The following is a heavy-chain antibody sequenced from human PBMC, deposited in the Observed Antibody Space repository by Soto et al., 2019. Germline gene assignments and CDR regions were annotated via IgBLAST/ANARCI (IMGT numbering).Heavy chain of an antibody. CDR1: GFTFSSYA. J-gene: IGHJ4*02. V-gene: IGHV3-23*01. CDR3: AKESRSTVTDHFDY. D-gene: IGHD4-4*01. CDR2: ISGSGGST. Sequence: PGGSLRLSCAASGFTFSSYAISWVLQAPGQGLEWVSAISGSGGSTYYADSLKGRFTISRDNSKNTLYLQMNSLRAEDTAVYYCAKESRSTVTDHFDYWGQGTLVTVSS.